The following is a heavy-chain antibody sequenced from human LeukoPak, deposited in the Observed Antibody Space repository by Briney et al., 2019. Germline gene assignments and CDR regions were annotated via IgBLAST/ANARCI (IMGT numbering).Heavy chain of an antibody. V-gene: IGHV3-48*03. Sequence: GGSLRLSCAASGFIFSTYEINWVGQAPGKGLEWVSCISTSGDTTYYADSVEGRFTVSRDNAKNSLFMQMNSLRAEDTGIYYCARGAGYVFDYWGQGTLVAISS. CDR3: ARGAGYVFDY. CDR1: GFIFSTYE. J-gene: IGHJ4*02. CDR2: ISTSGDTT. D-gene: IGHD2-15*01.